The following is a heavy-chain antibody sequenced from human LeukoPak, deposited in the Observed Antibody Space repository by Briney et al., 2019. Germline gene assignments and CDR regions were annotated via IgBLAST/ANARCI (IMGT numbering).Heavy chain of an antibody. CDR2: IYYSGST. J-gene: IGHJ4*02. V-gene: IGHV4-31*03. D-gene: IGHD1-7*01. CDR3: ARTTGTTPDY. CDR1: GGSISSGGSY. Sequence: SETLSLTCTVSGGSISSGGSYWSWIRQHPGKGLEWIGYIYYSGSTYYNPSLKSRVTISVDTSKNQFSLKLSSVTAADTAVYYCARTTGTTPDYWGQGTLVTVSS.